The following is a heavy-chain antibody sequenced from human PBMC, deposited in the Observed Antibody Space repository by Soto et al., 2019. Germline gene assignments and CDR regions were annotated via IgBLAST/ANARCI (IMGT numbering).Heavy chain of an antibody. Sequence: GGSLRLSCAASGFTFSSYSMNWVRQAPGKGLEWVSSISSSSSYIYYADSVKGRFTISRDNAKNSLYLQMNSLRAEDTAVYYCARDGSTGYAIIPKGGADVWGQGTTVTVSS. J-gene: IGHJ6*02. V-gene: IGHV3-21*01. D-gene: IGHD2-8*01. CDR3: ARDGSTGYAIIPKGGADV. CDR2: ISSSSSYI. CDR1: GFTFSSYS.